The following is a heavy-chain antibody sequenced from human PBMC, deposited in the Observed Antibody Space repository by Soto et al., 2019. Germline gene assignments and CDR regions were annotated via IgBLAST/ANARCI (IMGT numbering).Heavy chain of an antibody. Sequence: SETLSLTCAVYGGSFSGYYWSWIRQPPGKGLEWIGEINHSGSTNYNPSLKSRVTISVDTSKNQFSLKLSSVTAADTAVYYCARVACSGGSCYPGGYYYYYGMDVWGQGTTVTVS. V-gene: IGHV4-34*01. D-gene: IGHD2-15*01. CDR2: INHSGST. J-gene: IGHJ6*02. CDR3: ARVACSGGSCYPGGYYYYYGMDV. CDR1: GGSFSGYY.